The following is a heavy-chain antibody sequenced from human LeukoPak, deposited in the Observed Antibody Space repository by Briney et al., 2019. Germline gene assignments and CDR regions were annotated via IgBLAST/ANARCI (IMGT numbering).Heavy chain of an antibody. J-gene: IGHJ4*02. V-gene: IGHV1-2*02. CDR3: ARGCLATTAPCSY. CDR2: INPNSGGT. CDR1: GYIFTGYY. Sequence: AXVKVSCKASGYIFTGYYMHWVRQAPGQGVEWMGWINPNSGGTNYAQKFQGRVTMTRDTSISTAYMELSRLRSDDTAVYYCARGCLATTAPCSYWGQGTLVTVSS. D-gene: IGHD5-12*01.